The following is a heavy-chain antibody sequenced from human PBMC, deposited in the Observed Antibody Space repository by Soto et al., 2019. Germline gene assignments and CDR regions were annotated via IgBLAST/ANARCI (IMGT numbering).Heavy chain of an antibody. J-gene: IGHJ5*02. CDR2: ISWNSGSI. Sequence: DVQLVESGGGLVQPGRSLRLSCAASGFTFDDYAMHWVRQAPGKGLEWVSGISWNSGSIGYADSVKGRFTISRDNAKNSLYLQMNSLRAEDTALYYCAKSQGALWQNWFDPWGQGTLVTVSS. D-gene: IGHD3-10*01. CDR3: AKSQGALWQNWFDP. CDR1: GFTFDDYA. V-gene: IGHV3-9*01.